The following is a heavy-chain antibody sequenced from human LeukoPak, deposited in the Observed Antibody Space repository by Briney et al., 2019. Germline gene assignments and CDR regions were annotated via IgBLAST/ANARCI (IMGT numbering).Heavy chain of an antibody. CDR1: GGSISRSGYY. V-gene: IGHV4-39*01. D-gene: IGHD1-26*01. CDR2: IYYAENT. CDR3: ARHVDSGSYPIHN. J-gene: IGHJ4*02. Sequence: SETLSLTCTVSGGSISRSGYYRGWIRRPPGEGLEWIGNIYYAENTYYNPSLKSRVTISVDTSKNQFSLKRTSVTAADTAVYYCARHVDSGSYPIHNWGQGTLVTVSS.